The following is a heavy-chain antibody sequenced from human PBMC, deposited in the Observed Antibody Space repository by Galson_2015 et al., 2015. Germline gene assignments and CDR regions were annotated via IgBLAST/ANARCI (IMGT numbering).Heavy chain of an antibody. CDR1: GYTFTSYG. V-gene: IGHV1-18*01. Sequence: SVKVSCKASGYTFTSYGISWVRQAPGQGLEWMGWISAYNGNTNYAQKLQGRVTMTTDTSTSTAYMELRSLRSDDTAVYYCARAQGFTYNWNDDPNFDYWGQGTLVTVSS. D-gene: IGHD1-1*01. J-gene: IGHJ4*02. CDR2: ISAYNGNT. CDR3: ARAQGFTYNWNDDPNFDY.